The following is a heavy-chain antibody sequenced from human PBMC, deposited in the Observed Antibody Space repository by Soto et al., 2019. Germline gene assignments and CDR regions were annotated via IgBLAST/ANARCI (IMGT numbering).Heavy chain of an antibody. Sequence: QVQLVQSGAEVKKPGASVKVSCKASGYTFTGYYMHWVRQAPGQGLEWMGWINPNSGGTNYAQKFEGSVPMTRDTSISRAYMELRRLRSGDTAVYYCARALVVPAASFDLWGRGTLVTGSS. CDR3: ARALVVPAASFDL. D-gene: IGHD2-2*01. V-gene: IGHV1-2*02. CDR1: GYTFTGYY. J-gene: IGHJ2*01. CDR2: INPNSGGT.